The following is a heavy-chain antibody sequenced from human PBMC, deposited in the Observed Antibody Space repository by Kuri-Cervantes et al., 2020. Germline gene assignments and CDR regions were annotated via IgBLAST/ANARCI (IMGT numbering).Heavy chain of an antibody. V-gene: IGHV4-30-2*03. CDR1: GGSISSGGYS. Sequence: SETLSLTCAVSGGSISSGGYSWSWIRQPPGKGLEWIGYIYHSGSTYYNPSLESRVTIPVDTSKNQFSLKLSSVTAADTAVYYCARLRRDGYNSDYWGQGTLVTVSS. CDR3: ARLRRDGYNSDY. CDR2: IYHSGST. J-gene: IGHJ4*02. D-gene: IGHD5-24*01.